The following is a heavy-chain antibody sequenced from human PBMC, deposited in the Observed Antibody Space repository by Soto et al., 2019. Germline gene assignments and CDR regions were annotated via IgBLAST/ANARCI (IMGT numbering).Heavy chain of an antibody. CDR2: IWYDGSNK. V-gene: IGHV3-33*01. CDR3: ARDVVADYGSGSLDYYYGMDV. Sequence: QVQLVESGGGVVQPGRSLRLSCAASGFTFSSYGMHWVRQAPGKGLEWVAVIWYDGSNKYYADSVKGRFTISRDNSKNTLCLQMNSLRAEDTAVYYCARDVVADYGSGSLDYYYGMDVWGQGTTVTVSS. CDR1: GFTFSSYG. D-gene: IGHD3-10*01. J-gene: IGHJ6*02.